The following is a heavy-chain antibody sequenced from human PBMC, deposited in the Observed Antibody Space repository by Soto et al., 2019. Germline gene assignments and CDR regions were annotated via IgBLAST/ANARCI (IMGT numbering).Heavy chain of an antibody. V-gene: IGHV5-51*01. D-gene: IGHD6-13*01. J-gene: IGHJ5*02. Sequence: GESLKISCKGSGYSFSNYWIVWVRQITGKGLEWMGIIYPGDSETKYSPSFQGQVTISADKSINTAYLQWISLKASDTAVYYCARRRAGNPDDWFDPWGQGTLVTVSS. CDR1: GYSFSNYW. CDR2: IYPGDSET. CDR3: ARRRAGNPDDWFDP.